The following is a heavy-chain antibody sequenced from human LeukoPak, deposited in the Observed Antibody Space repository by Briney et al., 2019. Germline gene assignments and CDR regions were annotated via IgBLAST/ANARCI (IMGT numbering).Heavy chain of an antibody. J-gene: IGHJ4*02. V-gene: IGHV4-59*12. CDR1: GDSISNYY. D-gene: IGHD5-12*01. CDR3: ARGRTRGYSGYDFPYFDY. CDR2: IYYSGST. Sequence: SETLSLTCTVSGDSISNYYWSWIRQPPGKGLGWIGYIYYSGSTYYNPSLKSRVTISVDTSKNQFSLKLSSVTAADTAVYYCARGRTRGYSGYDFPYFDYWGQGTLVTVSS.